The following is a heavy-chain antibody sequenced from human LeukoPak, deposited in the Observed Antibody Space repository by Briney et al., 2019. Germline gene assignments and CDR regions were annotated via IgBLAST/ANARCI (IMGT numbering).Heavy chain of an antibody. Sequence: ASVKVSCKTSGYTFSDHDINWVRQATGQGLEWMGWMNPNSGNTGYAQKFQGRVTMTRDTSMRTAYMELSSLRSEDTAVYYCTRGMIRGVQGPWGQGTLVTVSS. CDR2: MNPNSGNT. CDR1: GYTFSDHD. D-gene: IGHD3-10*01. J-gene: IGHJ5*02. V-gene: IGHV1-8*01. CDR3: TRGMIRGVQGP.